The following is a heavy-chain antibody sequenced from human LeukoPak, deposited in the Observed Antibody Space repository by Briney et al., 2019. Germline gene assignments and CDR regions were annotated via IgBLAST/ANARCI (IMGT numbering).Heavy chain of an antibody. Sequence: GGSLRLSCAASGFTFSSYGMHWVRQAPGKGLEWVAFIRYDGSNKYYADSVKGRFTISRDNSKNTLYLQMNSLRAEDTAVYYCAKVYDSSGYSLYYFDYWGQGTLVTVSS. CDR1: GFTFSSYG. J-gene: IGHJ4*02. D-gene: IGHD3-22*01. V-gene: IGHV3-30*02. CDR2: IRYDGSNK. CDR3: AKVYDSSGYSLYYFDY.